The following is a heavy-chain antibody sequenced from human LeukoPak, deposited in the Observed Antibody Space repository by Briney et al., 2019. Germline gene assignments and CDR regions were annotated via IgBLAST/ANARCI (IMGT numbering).Heavy chain of an antibody. CDR2: ISESGGRT. CDR1: GITLSNYG. D-gene: IGHD3-22*01. J-gene: IGHJ4*02. V-gene: IGHV3-23*01. Sequence: GGSLRLSCAVSGITLSNYGMSWVRQAPGKGLEWVAGISESGGRTNYADSVKGRFTISRDNPRNTLYLQMNSLRAEDTAVYFCAKRGVVIRVILVGFHKEAYYFDSWGQGALVTVSS. CDR3: AKRGVVIRVILVGFHKEAYYFDS.